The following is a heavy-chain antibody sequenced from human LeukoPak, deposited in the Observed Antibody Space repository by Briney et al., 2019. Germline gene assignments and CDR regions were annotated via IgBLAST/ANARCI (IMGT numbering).Heavy chain of an antibody. CDR3: ARLGGLSMAARPIDY. V-gene: IGHV4-59*08. Sequence: SQTLSLTCNVSGGSISGYHWSWIRQPPGKGLEWLGYIYYSGSSNYNPSLKSRVTISVDTSKNQFSLKLSSVTAADTAVYYCARLGGLSMAARPIDYWGQGTQVTVSS. CDR1: GGSISGYH. J-gene: IGHJ4*02. CDR2: IYYSGSS. D-gene: IGHD6-6*01.